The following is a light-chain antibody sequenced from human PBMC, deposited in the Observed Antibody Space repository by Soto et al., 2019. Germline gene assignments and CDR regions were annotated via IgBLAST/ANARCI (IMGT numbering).Light chain of an antibody. CDR3: QQSFETPWT. CDR2: AAS. V-gene: IGKV1-39*01. Sequence: DIQMTQSPSSLSASVGDRVTVTRRASQPIGSYLNWFQHKPGEAPELLIYAASRLQSGVPSRFSGSKSGTDFTLIISSLHPEDIATYFCQQSFETPWTFGQGTGVEIK. J-gene: IGKJ1*01. CDR1: QPIGSY.